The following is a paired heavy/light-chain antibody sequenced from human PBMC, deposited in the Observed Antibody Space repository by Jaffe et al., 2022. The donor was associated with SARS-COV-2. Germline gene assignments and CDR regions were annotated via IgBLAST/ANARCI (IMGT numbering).Light chain of an antibody. J-gene: IGLJ2*01. CDR2: YDT. CDR1: NIEGKH. Sequence: SYVVTQPASVSVTPGETARIPCGGRNIEGKHVHWYQQKSGQAPVLVMKYDTDRPSGIPERFSGSNSGDTATLTISRVEAGDEADYYCQVWHSPGDHRVIFGGGTKLTVL. V-gene: IGLV3-21*04. CDR3: QVWHSPGDHRVI.
Heavy chain of an antibody. CDR1: GITFSNYA. D-gene: IGHD1-26*01. J-gene: IGHJ3*01. V-gene: IGHV3-30*14. CDR2: ISYDGSEK. CDR3: ARDRPYGGYAEGAFDV. Sequence: QVQLVESGGGVVQPGRSLRLSCAASGITFSNYAMHWVRQAPGKGLEWVAVISYDGSEKYYADSVKGRFTISRDNSNNVVHLQMNNLRPEDTAMFYCARDRPYGGYAEGAFDVWGPGTVVTVSS.